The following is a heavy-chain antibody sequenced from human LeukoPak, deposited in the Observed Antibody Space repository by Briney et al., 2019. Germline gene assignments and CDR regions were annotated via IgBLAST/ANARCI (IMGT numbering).Heavy chain of an antibody. J-gene: IGHJ6*02. CDR1: GYSFLDYW. V-gene: IGHV5-51*01. CDR2: FFPHDSDI. Sequence: KPGASLQISCQGSGYSFLDYWIGWVRPLPGKGPELMGLFFPHDSDIKYSPSFQGQVTISVDKSISSAYVQWGSLKASDTAMYYCARFGIRGCISNTKCYTSFFYYGMDVWGQGTTVTVSS. D-gene: IGHD2-2*02. CDR3: ARFGIRGCISNTKCYTSFFYYGMDV.